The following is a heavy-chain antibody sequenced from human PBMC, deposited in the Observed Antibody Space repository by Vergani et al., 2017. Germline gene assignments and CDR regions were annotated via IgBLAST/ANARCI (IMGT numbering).Heavy chain of an antibody. CDR1: GGTFSSYT. Sequence: QVQLVQSGAEVKKPGSSVKVSCKASGGTFSSYTISWVRQAPGQGLEWMGRIIPILGIANYAQKFQGRVTITADKSTSTAYMELSSLRSEDTAVYYCARGPDVLAGMDVWGQGTTVTVSS. CDR2: IIPILGIA. J-gene: IGHJ6*02. V-gene: IGHV1-69*02. CDR3: ARGPDVLAGMDV. D-gene: IGHD1-14*01.